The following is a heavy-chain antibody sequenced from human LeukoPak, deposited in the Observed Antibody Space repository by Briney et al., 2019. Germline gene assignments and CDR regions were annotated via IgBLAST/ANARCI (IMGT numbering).Heavy chain of an antibody. CDR1: GFTFSYYV. J-gene: IGHJ4*02. V-gene: IGHV3-21*01. CDR2: ISSSSSYI. D-gene: IGHD3-22*01. CDR3: ARDLYYDSSGYQLDS. Sequence: GGSLRLSCAASGFTFSYYVMNWVRQAPGKGLEWVSSISSSSSYISYADSVKGRFTISRDNAKNSLYLQMNSLRAEDTAVYYCARDLYYDSSGYQLDSWGQGTLVTVSS.